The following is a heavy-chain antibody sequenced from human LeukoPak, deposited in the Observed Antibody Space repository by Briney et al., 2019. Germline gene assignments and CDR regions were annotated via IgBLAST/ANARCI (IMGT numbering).Heavy chain of an antibody. CDR1: GFIFSQYG. J-gene: IGHJ3*02. D-gene: IGHD3-22*01. V-gene: IGHV3-NL1*01. CDR3: ARVEYYYDSSGYSPSGAFDI. Sequence: PGGSLRLSCAASGFIFSQYGIHWVRQAPGKGLEWVSLISGSDGSTYYADSVKGRFTISRDNSKNTLYLQMNSLRAEDTAVYYCARVEYYYDSSGYSPSGAFDIWGQGTMVTVSS. CDR2: ISGSDGST.